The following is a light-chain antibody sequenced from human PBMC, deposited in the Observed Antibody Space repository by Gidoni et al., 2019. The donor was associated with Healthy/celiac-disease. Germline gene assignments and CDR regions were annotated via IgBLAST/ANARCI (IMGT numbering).Light chain of an antibody. CDR3: AAWDDSLNGFYV. CDR2: SNN. Sequence: QSVLNQPPSASGTPGQRVTISCSGSRHNIGRNTVNWYQQLPGTAPKLLIYSNNQRPSGVPDRFAGSKAGTSASLAISGLQSEDEADYYCAAWDDSLNGFYVFGTGTKVTVL. CDR1: RHNIGRNT. V-gene: IGLV1-44*01. J-gene: IGLJ1*01.